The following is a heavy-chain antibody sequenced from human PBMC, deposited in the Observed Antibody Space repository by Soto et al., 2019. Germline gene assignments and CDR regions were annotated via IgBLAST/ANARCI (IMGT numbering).Heavy chain of an antibody. Sequence: QVQLQQWGAGLLKPSETLSLTCAVYGGSFSGYYWSWIRQPPGKGLGWIGEINHSGSTNYNPSLKSRVTISVDTSKNQFSLKLSSVTAADTAVYYCARGPRGSGSSSDFDYWGQGTLVTVSS. CDR3: ARGPRGSGSSSDFDY. J-gene: IGHJ4*02. CDR1: GGSFSGYY. V-gene: IGHV4-34*01. CDR2: INHSGST. D-gene: IGHD3-22*01.